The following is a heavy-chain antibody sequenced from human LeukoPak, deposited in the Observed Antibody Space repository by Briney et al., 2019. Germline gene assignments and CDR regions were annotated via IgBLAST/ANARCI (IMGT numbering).Heavy chain of an antibody. V-gene: IGHV4-30-2*01. D-gene: IGHD2-2*02. Sequence: SSETLSLTCAVSGGSISSGGYSWSWIRQPPGKGLGWIGYIYHSGSTYYNPSLKSRVTISVDRSKNQFSLKLSSVTAADTAVYYCARGYCSSTSCYTNWFDPWGQGTLVTVSS. CDR3: ARGYCSSTSCYTNWFDP. J-gene: IGHJ5*02. CDR1: GGSISSGGYS. CDR2: IYHSGST.